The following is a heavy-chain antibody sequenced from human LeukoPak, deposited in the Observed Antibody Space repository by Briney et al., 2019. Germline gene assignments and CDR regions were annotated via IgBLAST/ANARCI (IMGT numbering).Heavy chain of an antibody. CDR2: ISSSGGSM. Sequence: GGSLRLSCAASGFTFSDYQLNWIRQAPGKGLEWISYISSSGGSMYYADSVKGRFSISRDNAKNSLYLQMNSLRADDTAVYYCVRDHPLGSGGDYWGQGTLVIVSS. CDR3: VRDHPLGSGGDY. CDR1: GFTFSDYQ. V-gene: IGHV3-11*01. D-gene: IGHD3-16*01. J-gene: IGHJ4*02.